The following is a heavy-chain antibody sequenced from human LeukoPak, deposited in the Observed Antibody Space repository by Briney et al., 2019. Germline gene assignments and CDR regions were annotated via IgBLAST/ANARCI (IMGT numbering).Heavy chain of an antibody. CDR1: GGSISRGDFW. Sequence: SETLSLTCIVSGGSISRGDFWWTWLRQPPGKGLEYFGYIYYTGATYYSPSLESRLTMSVDMSKNQFSLKLSYVTAADTAVYFCVRASNILSAFDVWGQGTTVSVSS. CDR2: IYYTGAT. J-gene: IGHJ3*01. D-gene: IGHD3-9*01. CDR3: VRASNILSAFDV. V-gene: IGHV4-30-4*01.